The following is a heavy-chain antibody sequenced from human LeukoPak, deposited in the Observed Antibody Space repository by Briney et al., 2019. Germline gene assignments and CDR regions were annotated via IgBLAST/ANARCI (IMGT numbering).Heavy chain of an antibody. J-gene: IGHJ4*02. CDR1: GYTFTSYY. D-gene: IGHD6-6*01. V-gene: IGHV1-2*06. CDR3: ARIPAGIAARDY. CDR2: INPNSGGT. Sequence: GASVKVSCKASGYTFTSYYMHWVRQAPGQGLEWMGRINPNSGGTNYAQKFQGRVTMTRDTSISTAYMELSRLRSDDTAVYYCARIPAGIAARDYWGQGTLVTVSS.